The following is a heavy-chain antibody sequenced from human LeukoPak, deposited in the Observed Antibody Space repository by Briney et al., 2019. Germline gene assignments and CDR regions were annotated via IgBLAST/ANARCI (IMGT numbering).Heavy chain of an antibody. CDR3: AKDGYYGSGTYPDY. D-gene: IGHD3-10*01. J-gene: IGHJ4*02. CDR2: ISYDGTNK. Sequence: GTSLRLSCAASGFTFSSYGMDWVRQAPGKGLEWVAVISYDGTNKFYVDSLRGRFTISRDNSKNTLYLQMNSLRAEDTAVYYCAKDGYYGSGTYPDYWGQGTLVTVSS. CDR1: GFTFSSYG. V-gene: IGHV3-30*18.